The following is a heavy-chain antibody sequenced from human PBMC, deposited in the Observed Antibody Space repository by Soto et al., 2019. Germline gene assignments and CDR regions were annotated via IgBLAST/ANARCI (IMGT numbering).Heavy chain of an antibody. J-gene: IGHJ4*02. Sequence: ASVKVSCKTSGYAFSPSGISWVRQAPGKGLEWMGWISTFKGQTKFAQRFQGRVFITRDRSTSTVYMELRSLRSDDTAIYYCARDPSIVATIPPSDFWGQGTPVTVSS. CDR2: ISTFKGQT. CDR1: GYAFSPSG. D-gene: IGHD5-12*01. CDR3: ARDPSIVATIPPSDF. V-gene: IGHV1-18*01.